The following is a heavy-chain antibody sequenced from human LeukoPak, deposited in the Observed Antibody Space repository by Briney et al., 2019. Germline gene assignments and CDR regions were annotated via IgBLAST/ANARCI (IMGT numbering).Heavy chain of an antibody. CDR2: IIPIFGTA. CDR3: AREGGAYSGSYFDY. CDR1: GGTFSSYA. J-gene: IGHJ4*02. D-gene: IGHD1-26*01. Sequence: SVKVSCKASGGTFSSYAISWVRQAPGQGLEWMGGIIPIFGTANYAQKFQGRVTITADESTSTAYMELSGLRSEDTAVYYCAREGGAYSGSYFDYWGQGTLVTVSS. V-gene: IGHV1-69*13.